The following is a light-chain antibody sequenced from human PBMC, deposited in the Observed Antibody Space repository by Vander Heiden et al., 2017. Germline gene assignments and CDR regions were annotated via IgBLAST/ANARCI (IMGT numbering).Light chain of an antibody. CDR2: LGS. J-gene: IGKJ2*01. CDR3: MQALQTVYT. CDR1: QSLLHSNGYNY. Sequence: DIVMTQSPLSLPVTPGEPASISCRSSQSLLHSNGYNYLDWYLQKPGQSPQLLIYLGSNRASGVPDRFSGSGSGTDFTLKISRVEAEDVGVYYCMQALQTVYTFGQWTKLEIK. V-gene: IGKV2-28*01.